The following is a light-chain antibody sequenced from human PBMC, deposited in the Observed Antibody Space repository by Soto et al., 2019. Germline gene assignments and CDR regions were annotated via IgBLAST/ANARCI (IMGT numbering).Light chain of an antibody. V-gene: IGKV1-9*01. CDR1: QGISSY. CDR2: SAY. Sequence: GARVTITCRASQGISSYLAWFQQKAGKAPNLLIFSAYTLQTGVPSRFSGSGSGTDFTLTISSLQPEEVAAYYCQQLNASFGPGTKVEIK. J-gene: IGKJ3*01. CDR3: QQLNAS.